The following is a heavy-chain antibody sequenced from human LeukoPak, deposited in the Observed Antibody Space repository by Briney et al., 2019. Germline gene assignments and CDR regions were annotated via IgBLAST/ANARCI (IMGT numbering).Heavy chain of an antibody. CDR2: IYHSGST. V-gene: IGHV4-38-2*02. J-gene: IGHJ5*02. D-gene: IGHD3-10*01. CDR3: ARVWFGELFPYNWFDP. Sequence: SETLSLTCTVSGYSISSGYYWGWIRQPPGKGLEWIGSIYHSGSTYYNPSLKSRVTISVDTSKNQFSLKLSSVTAADTAVYYCARVWFGELFPYNWFDPWGQGTLVTVSS. CDR1: GYSISSGYY.